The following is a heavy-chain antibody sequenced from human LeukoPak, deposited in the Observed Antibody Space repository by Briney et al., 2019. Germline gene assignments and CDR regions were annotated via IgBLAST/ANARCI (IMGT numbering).Heavy chain of an antibody. CDR3: ARDSSHYGSVVFDY. D-gene: IGHD3-10*01. CDR2: TYYRSNWYN. Sequence: SQTLSLTCAISGDSVSSDSAAWNWIRQSPSRGLEWLGRTYYRSNWYNDYAVSVKSRLTINPDTSKNQFSLQLNSVTPEDTAVYYCARDSSHYGSVVFDYWGQGTLVTVSS. V-gene: IGHV6-1*01. J-gene: IGHJ4*02. CDR1: GDSVSSDSAA.